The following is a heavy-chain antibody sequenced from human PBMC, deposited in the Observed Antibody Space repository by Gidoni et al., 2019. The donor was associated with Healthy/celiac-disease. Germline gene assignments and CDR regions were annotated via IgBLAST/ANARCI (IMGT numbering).Heavy chain of an antibody. CDR2: IIPIFGTA. V-gene: IGHV1-69*01. Sequence: QVQLVQSGAEVKKPGSSVKVSCKASGGTFSSYAISWVRQAPGQGLEWMGGIIPIFGTANDAQKFQGRVTITADESTSTAYMELSSLRSEDTAVYYCARVGGSIVGATLRKLVIGAFDIWGQGTMVTVSS. J-gene: IGHJ3*02. CDR1: GGTFSSYA. D-gene: IGHD1-26*01. CDR3: ARVGGSIVGATLRKLVIGAFDI.